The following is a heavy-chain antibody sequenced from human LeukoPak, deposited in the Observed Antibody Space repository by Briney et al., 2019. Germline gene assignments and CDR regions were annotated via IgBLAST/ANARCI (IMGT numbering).Heavy chain of an antibody. CDR3: ARVRDYYDFWSGYYAD. Sequence: ASAKVSCKTSGYTFTSYAITWVRQAPGQGLEWMGWISAYNGNTNYTQKLQGRVTMTTETSTSSAYMELRSLRSDDTGVYYCARVRDYYDFWSGYYADWGQGTLVTVSS. D-gene: IGHD3-3*01. CDR2: ISAYNGNT. V-gene: IGHV1-18*01. CDR1: GYTFTSYA. J-gene: IGHJ4*02.